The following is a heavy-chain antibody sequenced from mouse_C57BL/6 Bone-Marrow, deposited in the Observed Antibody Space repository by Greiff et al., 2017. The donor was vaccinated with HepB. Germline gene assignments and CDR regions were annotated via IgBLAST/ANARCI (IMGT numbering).Heavy chain of an antibody. Sequence: VQLQQSGPELVKPGASVKIPCKASGYTFTDYNMDWVKQSHGKSLEWIGDINPNNGGTIYNQKFKGKATLTVDKSSSTAYMELRSLTSEDTAVYYCARSSSYVPSRYFDVWGTGTTVTVSS. CDR2: INPNNGGT. V-gene: IGHV1-18*01. J-gene: IGHJ1*03. D-gene: IGHD1-1*01. CDR1: GYTFTDYN. CDR3: ARSSSYVPSRYFDV.